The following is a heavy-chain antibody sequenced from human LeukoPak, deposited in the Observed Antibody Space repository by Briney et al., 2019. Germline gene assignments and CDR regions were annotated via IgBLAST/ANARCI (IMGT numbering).Heavy chain of an antibody. CDR2: FDPEDGET. V-gene: IGHV1-24*01. D-gene: IGHD3-22*01. CDR3: ATRGKNYYDSSGYSRLEYFQH. CDR1: GYTLTELS. Sequence: ASVKVSCKVSGYTLTELSMHWLRQAPGKGLEWMGGFDPEDGETIYAQKFQGRVTMTEDTSTDTAYMELSSLRSEDTAVYYCATRGKNYYDSSGYSRLEYFQHWGQGTLVTVSS. J-gene: IGHJ1*01.